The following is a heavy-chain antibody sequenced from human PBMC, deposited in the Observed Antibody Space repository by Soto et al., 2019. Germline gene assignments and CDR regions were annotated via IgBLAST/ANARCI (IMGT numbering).Heavy chain of an antibody. CDR2: IYHSGST. CDR1: GGSISRSNW. CDR3: ANLVRRYYGSAQRNWFDP. Sequence: SETLSLTCAVSGGSISRSNWWSWVRQPPGKGLEWIGEIYHSGSTNYNPSLKSRVTISVDKSENQSSLKLSSVTAADTAVYYCANLVRRYYGSAQRNWFDPWGQGTLVT. D-gene: IGHD3-10*01. J-gene: IGHJ5*02. V-gene: IGHV4-4*02.